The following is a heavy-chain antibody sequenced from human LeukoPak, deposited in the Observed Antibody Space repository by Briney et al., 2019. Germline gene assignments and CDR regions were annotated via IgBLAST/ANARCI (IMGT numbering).Heavy chain of an antibody. CDR2: ISAYNGNT. V-gene: IGHV1-18*01. Sequence: ASVKVSCKASGYTFTSYGISWVRQAPGQGLEWMGWISAYNGNTNYAQKLQGRVTVTTDTSTSTAYMELRSLRSDDTAVYYCARVRYCSSTSCLFPDYWGQGTLVTVSS. CDR1: GYTFTSYG. CDR3: ARVRYCSSTSCLFPDY. D-gene: IGHD2-2*01. J-gene: IGHJ4*02.